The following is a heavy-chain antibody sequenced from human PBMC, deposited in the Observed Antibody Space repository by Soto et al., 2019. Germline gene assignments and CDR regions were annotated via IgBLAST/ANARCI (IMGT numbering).Heavy chain of an antibody. J-gene: IGHJ6*02. Sequence: QVQLVESGGGVVQPGRSLRLSCAASGYTFSSYGMHWVRQAPGKGLEWVAVIWYDGSNKYYADSVKGRFTISRDNSKNTLYLQMNSLRAEDTAVYYCARDQSSGWSWGDYYYGMDVWGQGTTVTVSS. V-gene: IGHV3-33*01. CDR1: GYTFSSYG. D-gene: IGHD6-19*01. CDR3: ARDQSSGWSWGDYYYGMDV. CDR2: IWYDGSNK.